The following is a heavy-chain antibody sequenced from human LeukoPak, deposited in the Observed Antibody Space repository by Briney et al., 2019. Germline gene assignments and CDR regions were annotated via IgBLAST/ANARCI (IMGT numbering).Heavy chain of an antibody. CDR3: ARPRGLRQRDAFDI. D-gene: IGHD4-17*01. CDR1: GFTFSSYA. Sequence: PGGSLRLSCAASGFTFSSYAMHWVRQAPGKGLEWVAVISYDGSNKYYADSVKGRFTISRDNSKNTLYLQMSSLRAEDTAVYYCARPRGLRQRDAFDIWGQGTMVTVSS. CDR2: ISYDGSNK. V-gene: IGHV3-30*04. J-gene: IGHJ3*02.